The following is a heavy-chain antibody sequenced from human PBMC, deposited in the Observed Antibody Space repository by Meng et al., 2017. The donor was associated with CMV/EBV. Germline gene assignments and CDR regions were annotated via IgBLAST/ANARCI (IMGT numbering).Heavy chain of an antibody. CDR1: SDSINSSNRL. Sequence: QLALHQSGPGVVKPSETLSLTCPVFSDSINSSNRLWGWNRLPPVHGLEWLASIYYRKSTYGNPSLKSRVTFAVGISMNPYPPEITSESAVVTAVYYRTTHGLWLIRNAYWGQGTLVTVSS. CDR2: IYYRKST. J-gene: IGHJ4*02. V-gene: IGHV4-39*07. D-gene: IGHD2-21*01. CDR3: TTHGLWLIRNAY.